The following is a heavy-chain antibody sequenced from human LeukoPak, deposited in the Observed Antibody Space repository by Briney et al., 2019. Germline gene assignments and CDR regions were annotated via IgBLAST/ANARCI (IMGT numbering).Heavy chain of an antibody. CDR3: ARGSSGWYGPFGY. D-gene: IGHD6-19*01. CDR1: GYSFTNYA. J-gene: IGHJ4*02. CDR2: IHPSTGNP. V-gene: IGHV7-4-1*02. Sequence: ASVKVSCKASGYSFTNYAMNWVRQAPGQGLEWMGWIHPSTGNPTYAQGFTGRFVFSLDTSVSTAYLQISSLKAEDTAVYYCARGSSGWYGPFGYWGQGTLVTVSS.